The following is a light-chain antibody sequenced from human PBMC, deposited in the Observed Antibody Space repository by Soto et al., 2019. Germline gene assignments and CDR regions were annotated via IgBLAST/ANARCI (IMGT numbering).Light chain of an antibody. V-gene: IGLV2-14*01. CDR1: SSDVGGYNY. CDR2: EVS. CDR3: SSYTSSSTPDV. Sequence: QSALTQPASVSGSPGQSITISCTGTSSDVGGYNYVSWYQQHPGKAPKLMIYEVSNRPSGVSNRFSGSKSGNTASLTIPGFQAEDEADYYCSSYTSSSTPDVFGTGTKVTVL. J-gene: IGLJ1*01.